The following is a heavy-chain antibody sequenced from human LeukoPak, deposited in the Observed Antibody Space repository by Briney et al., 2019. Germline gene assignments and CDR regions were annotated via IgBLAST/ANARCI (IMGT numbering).Heavy chain of an antibody. Sequence: GGSLRLSCAASGFTVSSNYMSWVRQAPGKGLEWVSVIYSGGSTYYADSVKGRFTISRDNAKNSLYLQMNSLRAEDTAVYYCARGDRSYYCSGGSCYFDYWGQGTLVTVSS. D-gene: IGHD2-15*01. CDR3: ARGDRSYYCSGGSCYFDY. CDR2: IYSGGST. CDR1: GFTVSSNY. V-gene: IGHV3-66*01. J-gene: IGHJ4*02.